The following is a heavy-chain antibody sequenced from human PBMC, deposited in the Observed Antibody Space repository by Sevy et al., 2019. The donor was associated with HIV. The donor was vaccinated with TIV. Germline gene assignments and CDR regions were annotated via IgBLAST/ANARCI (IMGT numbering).Heavy chain of an antibody. CDR1: GFTFGDHA. D-gene: IGHD3-22*01. V-gene: IGHV3-49*03. J-gene: IGHJ4*02. CDR2: IRSKDYGGAT. CDR3: TRGYYYDSSGYSDY. Sequence: GGSLRLSCTGSGFTFGDHAMSWFHQAPGMGLEWVGFIRSKDYGGATEYAASVKGRFTISRDDSKSIADLQMNSLKTEDTAVYYCTRGYYYDSSGYSDYWGQGTLVTVSS.